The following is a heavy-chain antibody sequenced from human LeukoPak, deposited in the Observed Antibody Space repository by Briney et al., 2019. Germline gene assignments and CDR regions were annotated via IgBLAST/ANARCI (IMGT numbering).Heavy chain of an antibody. CDR2: ISYDGSNK. D-gene: IGHD2-2*01. V-gene: IGHV3-30-3*01. Sequence: GGSLRLSCAASGFTFSSYAMHWVRQAPGKGLEWVAVISYDGSNKYYADSVKGRFTISRDNSKNTLYLQMNSLRAEDTAVYYCAILNNCSSTSCYAFDIWGQGTMVTVSS. CDR3: AILNNCSSTSCYAFDI. J-gene: IGHJ3*02. CDR1: GFTFSSYA.